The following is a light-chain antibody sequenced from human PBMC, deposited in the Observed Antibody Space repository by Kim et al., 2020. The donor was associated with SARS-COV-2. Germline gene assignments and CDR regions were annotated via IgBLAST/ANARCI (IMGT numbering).Light chain of an antibody. CDR2: NDS. V-gene: IGLV3-21*04. CDR3: QVWDSSSDHV. CDR1: DIGSKS. J-gene: IGLJ1*01. Sequence: APGTTARSTCGGNDIGSKSVHWYQQKHGPAPVLIIHNDSDRPSGLPERFSGSNSGKTATLTISRVAAGDEADYYCQVWDSSSDHVFGTGTQVTVL.